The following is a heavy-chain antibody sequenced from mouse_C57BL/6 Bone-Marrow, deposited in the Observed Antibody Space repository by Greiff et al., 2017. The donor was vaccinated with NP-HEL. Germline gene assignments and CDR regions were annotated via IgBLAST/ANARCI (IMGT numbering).Heavy chain of an antibody. Sequence: EVQLQESGGGLVQPGGSLSLSCAASGFTFTDYYMSWVRQPPGKALEWLGFIRNKANGYTTEYSASVKGRFTISRDNSQSILYLQMNALRAEDSATYYCARYGSSGGFYYAMDYWGQGTSVTVSS. CDR3: ARYGSSGGFYYAMDY. V-gene: IGHV7-3*01. CDR1: GFTFTDYY. J-gene: IGHJ4*01. D-gene: IGHD3-2*02. CDR2: IRNKANGYTT.